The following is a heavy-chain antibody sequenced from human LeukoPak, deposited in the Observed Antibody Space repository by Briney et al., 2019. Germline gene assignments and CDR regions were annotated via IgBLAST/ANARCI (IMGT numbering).Heavy chain of an antibody. J-gene: IGHJ5*02. CDR1: GGSISGYH. D-gene: IGHD2-15*01. Sequence: SETLSLTCTVSGGSISGYHWSWIRQPAGKGLDGIGEINHSGSTNYNPSLKSRVTISVDTSKNQFSLKLSSVTAADTAVYYCARGPLAYCSGGSCYLGWFDPWGQGTLVTVSS. CDR3: ARGPLAYCSGGSCYLGWFDP. CDR2: INHSGST. V-gene: IGHV4-34*01.